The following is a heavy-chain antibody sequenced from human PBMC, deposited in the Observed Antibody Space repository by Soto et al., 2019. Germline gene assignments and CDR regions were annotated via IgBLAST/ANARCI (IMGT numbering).Heavy chain of an antibody. CDR1: GGSISSYS. V-gene: IGHV4-59*08. CDR2: IYYSGST. Sequence: QVQLQESGPGLVKPSETLSLTCTVSGGSISSYSWSWIRQPPGKGLEWLGYIYYSGSTNYNPSLKSGATLSVETSKNQFSRKLSSVTAADTAVYYCARHHDSWGQGTLVTVSS. CDR3: ARHHDS. J-gene: IGHJ4*02.